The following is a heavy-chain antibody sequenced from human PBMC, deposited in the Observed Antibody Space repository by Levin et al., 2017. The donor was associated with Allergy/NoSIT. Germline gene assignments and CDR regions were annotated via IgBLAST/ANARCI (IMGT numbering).Heavy chain of an antibody. J-gene: IGHJ4*02. CDR2: IYYSGST. CDR3: ASLIAAAGTPEFPCFDY. V-gene: IGHV4-39*01. CDR1: GGSISSSSYY. D-gene: IGHD6-13*01. Sequence: PSETLSLTCTVSGGSISSSSYYWGWIRQPPGKGLEWIGSIYYSGSTYYNPSLKSRVTISVDTSKNQFSLKLSSVTAADTAVYYCASLIAAAGTPEFPCFDYWGQGTLVTVSS.